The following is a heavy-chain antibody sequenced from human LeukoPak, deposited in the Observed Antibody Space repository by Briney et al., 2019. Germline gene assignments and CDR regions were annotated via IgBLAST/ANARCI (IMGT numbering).Heavy chain of an antibody. CDR2: FSGSGSAI. J-gene: IGHJ5*01. CDR1: GFTFSDHY. V-gene: IGHV3-11*01. D-gene: IGHD6-25*01. Sequence: GGSLRLSCAASGFTFSDHYMSWIRQTPGEGLEWVSYFSGSGSAINYADSAKARFTISRDNTQASLNLHMNSPIAEAPASSYCSREPRLLGSWGQGDLGNGSS. CDR3: SREPRLLGS.